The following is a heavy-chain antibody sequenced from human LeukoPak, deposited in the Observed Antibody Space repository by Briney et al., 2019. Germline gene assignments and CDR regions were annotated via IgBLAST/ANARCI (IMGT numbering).Heavy chain of an antibody. J-gene: IGHJ6*03. CDR1: GGSISSYY. CDR3: ARTMATPEYYYYYYMDV. CDR2: IYYSGST. D-gene: IGHD5-24*01. V-gene: IGHV4-59*01. Sequence: KSSETLSLTCTVSGGSISSYYWSWIRQPPGKGLEWIGYIYYSGSTNYNPSLKSRVTISVDTSKNQFSLKLSSVTAADTAVYYCARTMATPEYYYYYYMDVWGKGTTVTVSS.